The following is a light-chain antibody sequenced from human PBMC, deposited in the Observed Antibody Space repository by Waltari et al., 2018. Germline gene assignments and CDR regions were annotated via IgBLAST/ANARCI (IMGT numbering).Light chain of an antibody. CDR1: SSDVGNYTR. V-gene: IGLV2-23*02. J-gene: IGLJ2*01. CDR3: SSYAGSSKGV. Sequence: QSALTQPASVSGSPGQSITISCPGTSSDVGNYTRAPWYQPHPGQAPKLMIYAVSKRPSGVSDRFSGSKSGDMASLTISGLQPEDEAEYFCSSYAGSSKGVFGGGTKVTVL. CDR2: AVS.